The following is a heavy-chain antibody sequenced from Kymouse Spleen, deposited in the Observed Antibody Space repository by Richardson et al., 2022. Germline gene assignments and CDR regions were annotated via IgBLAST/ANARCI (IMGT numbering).Heavy chain of an antibody. Sequence: EVQLVESGGGLVQPGGSLKLSCAASGFTFSGSAMHWVRQASGKGLEWVGRIRSKANSYATAYAASVKGRFTISRDDSKNTAYLQMNSLKTEDTAVYYCTRQGPSSWYGDYWGQGTLVTVSS. D-gene: IGHD6-13*01. V-gene: IGHV3-73*02. CDR1: GFTFSGSA. CDR2: IRSKANSYAT. CDR3: TRQGPSSWYGDY. J-gene: IGHJ4*02.